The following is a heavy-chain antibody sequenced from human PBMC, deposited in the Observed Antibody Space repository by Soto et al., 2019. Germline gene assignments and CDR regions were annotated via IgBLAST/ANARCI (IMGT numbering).Heavy chain of an antibody. CDR2: IYYSGST. D-gene: IGHD6-6*01. V-gene: IGHV4-59*01. J-gene: IGHJ5*02. CDR3: ARGLGSSSSAGTWFDP. Sequence: QVQLQQSGPGLVKPSETLPLTCTVSGGSISSYYWSWIRQPPGKGLERIGYIYYSGSTNYNPSLKSRVTISVDTSKTQFSLKLSSVTAADTAVYYCARGLGSSSSAGTWFDPWGQGTLVTVSS. CDR1: GGSISSYY.